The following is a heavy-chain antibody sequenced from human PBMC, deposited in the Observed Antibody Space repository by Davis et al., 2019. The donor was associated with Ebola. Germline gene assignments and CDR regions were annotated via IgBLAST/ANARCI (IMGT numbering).Heavy chain of an antibody. D-gene: IGHD3-10*01. CDR2: INHSGST. Sequence: SETLSLTCTVSGTSISSYYMSWIRQPPGKGLEWIGEINHSGSTNYNPSLKSRVTISVDTSKNQFSLKLSSVTAADTAVYYCARAKADYYGSGSPLYYYYGMDVWGKGTTVTVSS. J-gene: IGHJ6*04. CDR1: GTSISSYY. V-gene: IGHV4-34*01. CDR3: ARAKADYYGSGSPLYYYYGMDV.